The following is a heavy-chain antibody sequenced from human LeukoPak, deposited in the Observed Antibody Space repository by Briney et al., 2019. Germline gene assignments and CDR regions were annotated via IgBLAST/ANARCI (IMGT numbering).Heavy chain of an antibody. CDR1: GFTFSSYA. CDR3: AKARRYCSGGSCQYNWFDP. V-gene: IGHV3-23*01. Sequence: PGGSLRLSCAASGFTFSSYAMSWVRQAPGKGLEWVSAISGSGGSTYYADSVKGRFTISRDNCKNTLYLQRNSLRAEDTAVYYCAKARRYCSGGSCQYNWFDPWGQGTLVTVSS. D-gene: IGHD2-15*01. CDR2: ISGSGGST. J-gene: IGHJ5*02.